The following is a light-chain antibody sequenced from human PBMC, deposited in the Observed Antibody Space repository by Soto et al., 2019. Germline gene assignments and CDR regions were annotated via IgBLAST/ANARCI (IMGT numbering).Light chain of an antibody. CDR3: QQDVSWT. CDR2: GAS. V-gene: IGKV3-20*01. CDR1: QSISSNH. J-gene: IGKJ1*01. Sequence: EIVLTQSPGTLSVSPGERATLSCRASQSISSNHLAWYQQKPGQAPSLLIYGASSRATGIPDRFSGSGSGTDFTLTISGLEPEDSAIYYCQQDVSWTFGQGTKVEIK.